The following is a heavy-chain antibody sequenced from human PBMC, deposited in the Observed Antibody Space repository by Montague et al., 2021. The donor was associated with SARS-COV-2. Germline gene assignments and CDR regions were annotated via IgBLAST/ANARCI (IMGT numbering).Heavy chain of an antibody. V-gene: IGHV2-5*02. CDR2: IYWDDDK. CDR3: AHSSIAAAGTTRGRFDP. D-gene: IGHD6-13*01. Sequence: PALVKPTQTLTLICTFSGFSLSTSGVGVGWIRQPPGKALEWLAVIYWDDDKRYSPSLKSRLPITKDTSKNQVVLTMTNMDPVDTATYYCAHSSIAAAGTTRGRFDPWGQGTLVTVSS. CDR1: GFSLSTSGVG. J-gene: IGHJ5*02.